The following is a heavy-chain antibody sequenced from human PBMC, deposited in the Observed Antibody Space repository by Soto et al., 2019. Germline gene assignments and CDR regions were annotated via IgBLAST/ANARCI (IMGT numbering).Heavy chain of an antibody. CDR1: GFPFAHYA. CDR2: IWHDGSV. V-gene: IGHV3-33*01. D-gene: IGHD5-18*01. CDR3: TRLSVDAAMIYYYYAMDI. J-gene: IGHJ6*02. Sequence: GGSLRLSCEASGFPFAHYAMHWVRPAPGKGLEWVASIWHDGSVYYADSVKGRFTISRDNTKNTVFLHIHSLRAEDTAVYHCTRLSVDAAMIYYYYAMDIWGQGTTVTVSS.